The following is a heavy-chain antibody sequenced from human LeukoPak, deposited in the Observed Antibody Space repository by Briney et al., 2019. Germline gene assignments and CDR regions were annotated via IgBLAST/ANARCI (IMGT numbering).Heavy chain of an antibody. J-gene: IGHJ4*02. V-gene: IGHV3-23*01. CDR3: GKDHDFWSGYYEDY. CDR2: ISGSGGST. Sequence: GASLRLSCAASGFTFSSYAMSWVRQAPGQGLEWVSAISGSGGSTYYADSVKGRFTISRDNSKNTLYLQMNSLRAEDTAVYYCGKDHDFWSGYYEDYWGQGTLVTVSS. D-gene: IGHD3-3*01. CDR1: GFTFSSYA.